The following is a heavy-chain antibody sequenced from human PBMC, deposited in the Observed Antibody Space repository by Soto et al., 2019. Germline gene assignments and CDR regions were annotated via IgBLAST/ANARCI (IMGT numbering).Heavy chain of an antibody. D-gene: IGHD2-21*02. CDR1: GGSITGYH. J-gene: IGHJ6*02. CDR3: SFDLWGYCGTDCYPLDV. CDR2: ISNSGST. Sequence: SETLSLTCNVSGGSITGYHWSWIRQPPGKGLEWIGYISNSGSTNYNPSLKSRVTISVDTSKNQFSLKLSSVTAADTALYYCSFDLWGYCGTDCYPLDVWGQGTTVTVSS. V-gene: IGHV4-59*01.